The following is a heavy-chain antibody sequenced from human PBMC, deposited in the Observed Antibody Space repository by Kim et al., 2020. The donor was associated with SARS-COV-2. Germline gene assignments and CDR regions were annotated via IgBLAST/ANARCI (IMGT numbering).Heavy chain of an antibody. J-gene: IGHJ4*02. D-gene: IGHD3-10*01. V-gene: IGHV3-48*04. CDR3: ARAVYGSGTKFGYFDY. CDR2: ISSSSSTI. Sequence: GGSLRLSCAASGFTFSSYSMNWVRQAPGKGLEWVSYISSSSSTIYYADSVKGRFTISRDNAKNSLYLQMNSLRAEDTAVYYCARAVYGSGTKFGYFDYWGQGTLVTVSS. CDR1: GFTFSSYS.